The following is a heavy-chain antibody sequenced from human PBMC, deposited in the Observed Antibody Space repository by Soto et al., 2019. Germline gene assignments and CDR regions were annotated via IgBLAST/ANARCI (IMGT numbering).Heavy chain of an antibody. V-gene: IGHV1-69*01. CDR2: IIPIFVTA. CDR3: ARDLEPRDRSGYAVDL. D-gene: IGHD3-22*01. Sequence: QVQLVQSGAEVKKPGSSVRVSCKSSGGPFSNYAISWVRQAPGQGLEWMGGIIPIFVTADYPQKFQDRVTITADESTGTAYLELRSLRSEDTAGYSGARDLEPRDRSGYAVDLWGQGTMVTVSS. J-gene: IGHJ3*01. CDR1: GGPFSNYA.